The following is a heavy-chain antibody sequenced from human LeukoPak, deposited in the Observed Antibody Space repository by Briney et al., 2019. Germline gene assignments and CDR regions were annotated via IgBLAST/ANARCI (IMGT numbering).Heavy chain of an antibody. V-gene: IGHV4-59*01. CDR3: ASKYCGGDCYAWYYGMDV. CDR1: GGSISSYY. J-gene: IGHJ6*02. CDR2: IYYSGST. D-gene: IGHD2-21*02. Sequence: KPSETLSLTCTVSGGSISSYYWSWIRQPPGKGLEWIGYIYYSGSTNYNPSLKSRVTISVDTSKNQFSLKLSSVTAADTAAYYCASKYCGGDCYAWYYGMDVWGQGTTVTVSS.